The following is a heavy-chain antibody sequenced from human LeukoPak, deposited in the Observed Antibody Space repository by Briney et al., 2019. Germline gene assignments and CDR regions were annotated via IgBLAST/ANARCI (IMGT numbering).Heavy chain of an antibody. CDR2: IYYSGST. CDR1: GGSISSGDYY. J-gene: IGHJ4*02. V-gene: IGHV4-30-4*08. D-gene: IGHD4-11*01. CDR3: ARVPWRLQYFDY. Sequence: SQTLSLTCTVSGGSISSGDYYWSWLRQPPGKGREWIGYIYYSGSTYYNPSLKSRVTISVDTSKNQFSLKLNSVTAADTAVYYCARVPWRLQYFDYWGQGTLVTVSS.